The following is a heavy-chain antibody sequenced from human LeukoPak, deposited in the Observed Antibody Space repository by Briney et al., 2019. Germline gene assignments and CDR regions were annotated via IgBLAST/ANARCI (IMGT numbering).Heavy chain of an antibody. Sequence: ASVNVSCKASGYTFTGYYMHWVRQAPGQGLEWMGWINPNSGGTNYAQKFQGRVTMTRDTSISTAYMELSRLRSDDTAVYYCASLYYYGSGSNVDYWGQGTLVTVSS. D-gene: IGHD3-10*01. V-gene: IGHV1-2*02. J-gene: IGHJ4*02. CDR2: INPNSGGT. CDR3: ASLYYYGSGSNVDY. CDR1: GYTFTGYY.